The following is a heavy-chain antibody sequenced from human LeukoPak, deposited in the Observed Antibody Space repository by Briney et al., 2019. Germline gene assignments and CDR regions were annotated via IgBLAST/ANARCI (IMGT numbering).Heavy chain of an antibody. D-gene: IGHD5-12*01. J-gene: IGHJ5*02. V-gene: IGHV3-21*01. Sequence: GGSLRLSCAASGFTFSSYSMNWVRQAPGKGLEWVSSISSSSSYIYYADSVKGRFTISRDNAKNSLYLQMNSLRAEDTAVYYCASITSGYSGYDLPFDPWGQGTLVTVSS. CDR3: ASITSGYSGYDLPFDP. CDR1: GFTFSSYS. CDR2: ISSSSSYI.